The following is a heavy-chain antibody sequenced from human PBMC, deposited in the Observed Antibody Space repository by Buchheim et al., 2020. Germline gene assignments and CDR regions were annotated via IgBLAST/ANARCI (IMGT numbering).Heavy chain of an antibody. CDR3: ARDGQLGYWYFDL. D-gene: IGHD6-6*01. CDR2: IWYDGSNK. J-gene: IGHJ2*01. CDR1: GFTFSSYG. Sequence: QVQLVESGGGVVQPGRSLRLSCAASGFTFSSYGMHWVRQAPGKGLEWVAVIWYDGSNKYYADSVKGRFTISRDNPKNTLYLQMNSLRAEDTAVYYCARDGQLGYWYFDLWGRGTL. V-gene: IGHV3-33*01.